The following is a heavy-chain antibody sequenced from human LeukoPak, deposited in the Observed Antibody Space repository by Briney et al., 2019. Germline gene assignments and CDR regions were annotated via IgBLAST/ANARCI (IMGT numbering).Heavy chain of an antibody. D-gene: IGHD3-10*01. Sequence: ASVKVSCKASGYTLATNGISWVRQAPGQGLEWMGWISAYKGNTYYAQKLQGRVTMTTDTSTSTAYMGLRSLRSDDTAIYYCARDLYYYGSGSYYDVLDVWGQGTMVTVSS. CDR3: ARDLYYYGSGSYYDVLDV. V-gene: IGHV1-18*01. CDR2: ISAYKGNT. J-gene: IGHJ3*01. CDR1: GYTLATNG.